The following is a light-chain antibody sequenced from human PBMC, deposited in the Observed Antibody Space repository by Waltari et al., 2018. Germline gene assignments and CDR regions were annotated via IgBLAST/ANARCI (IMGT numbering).Light chain of an antibody. Sequence: AIQLTQSPSSLSASVGDRVTITCRASQGIRSELGWYQLRPGKAPKLLLYAASRLHSGVPSRFSGGGSGTDFTLTISSLQPEDFATYYCLQDYAYPRTFGPGT. V-gene: IGKV1-6*01. CDR2: AAS. CDR1: QGIRSE. J-gene: IGKJ3*01. CDR3: LQDYAYPRT.